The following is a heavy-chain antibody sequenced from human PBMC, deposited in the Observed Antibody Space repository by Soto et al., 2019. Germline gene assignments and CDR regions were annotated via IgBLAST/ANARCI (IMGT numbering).Heavy chain of an antibody. Sequence: QVQLVQSGAEVRKPRSSVQVSCKASGGTFYTYTFSWVRQAPGQGLEWMGSITPIYPTTNYAEKFQGRLTVTADGSTNTAYMELNSLTSDDTAVYYCARIPRYSFPTSDDLDSWGQGTLVTVSS. D-gene: IGHD5-18*01. CDR2: ITPIYPTT. J-gene: IGHJ4*02. CDR3: ARIPRYSFPTSDDLDS. V-gene: IGHV1-69*15. CDR1: GGTFYTYT.